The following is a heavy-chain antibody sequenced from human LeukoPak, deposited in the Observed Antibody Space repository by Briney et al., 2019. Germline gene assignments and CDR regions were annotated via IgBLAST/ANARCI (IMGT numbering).Heavy chain of an antibody. Sequence: SETLSLTCTVSGHSISSTYYWAWIRQPPGKGLEWIGSIYDSGKTYYNPSLKSRVTISIETSKNQFSLKLSSVTAADTAVYYCARAPWDIVEVPAAYLWGQGTLVTASP. CDR2: IYDSGKT. CDR3: ARAPWDIVEVPAAYL. V-gene: IGHV4-38-2*02. D-gene: IGHD2-2*01. J-gene: IGHJ4*02. CDR1: GHSISSTYY.